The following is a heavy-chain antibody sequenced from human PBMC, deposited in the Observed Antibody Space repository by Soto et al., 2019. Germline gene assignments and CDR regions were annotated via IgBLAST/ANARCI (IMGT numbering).Heavy chain of an antibody. Sequence: SETLSLTCSVSGGSISPYYWSWIRQSPGKGLDWIGYVHYTGRTNYNPSLKSRVTISVDTSKNQFSLKLSSVTAADTALYYCARDQGETTEAYLDYWGQGALVTVSS. CDR2: VHYTGRT. D-gene: IGHD4-4*01. CDR1: GGSISPYY. J-gene: IGHJ4*02. CDR3: ARDQGETTEAYLDY. V-gene: IGHV4-59*01.